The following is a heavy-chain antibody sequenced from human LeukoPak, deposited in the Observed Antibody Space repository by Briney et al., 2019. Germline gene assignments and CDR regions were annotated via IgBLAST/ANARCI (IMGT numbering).Heavy chain of an antibody. V-gene: IGHV1-8*01. J-gene: IGHJ4*02. CDR1: GYTFTSYD. Sequence: GASVKVSCKASGYTFTSYDITWVRQATGQGLEWMGWMNPNSGNTGDAQKFQGRGTMTRNTSISTAYMELSSLRSEDTAVYYCARVPGYCSGGSCYGGLYYFDYWGQGTLVTVSS. CDR3: ARVPGYCSGGSCYGGLYYFDY. CDR2: MNPNSGNT. D-gene: IGHD2-15*01.